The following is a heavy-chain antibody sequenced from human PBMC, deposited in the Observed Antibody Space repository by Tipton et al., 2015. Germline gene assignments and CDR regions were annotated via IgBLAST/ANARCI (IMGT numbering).Heavy chain of an antibody. J-gene: IGHJ4*02. Sequence: TLSLTCTVSGGSISSSTYYWGWIRQPPGKGLERIGSIYYSGSTYYNPSLKSRVTISVDTSKNQFSLKLSSVTAADTAVYYCARSPFKSGYFDYWGQGTLVTVSS. V-gene: IGHV4-39*01. CDR2: IYYSGST. D-gene: IGHD2/OR15-2a*01. CDR1: GGSISSSTYY. CDR3: ARSPFKSGYFDY.